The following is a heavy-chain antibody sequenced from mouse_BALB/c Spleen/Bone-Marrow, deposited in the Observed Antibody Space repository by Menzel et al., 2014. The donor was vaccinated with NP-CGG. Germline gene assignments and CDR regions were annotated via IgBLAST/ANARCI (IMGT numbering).Heavy chain of an antibody. CDR2: IHYSGNT. CDR3: ERETKVVADFDY. D-gene: IGHD1-1*01. V-gene: IGHV3-1*02. J-gene: IGHJ2*01. Sequence: QSGPDLVKHSQSLSLTCTVTGYSITSGYGWHWIRQFPGNKLEWMGYIHYSGNTDYNPSLKSRSSITRDTSKNQFFLQLKSVTTEDTATYYCERETKVVADFDYWGQGTTLTVSS. CDR1: GYSITSGYG.